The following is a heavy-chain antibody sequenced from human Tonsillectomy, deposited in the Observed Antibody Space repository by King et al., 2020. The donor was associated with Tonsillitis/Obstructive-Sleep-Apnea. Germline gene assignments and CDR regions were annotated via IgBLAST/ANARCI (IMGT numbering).Heavy chain of an antibody. J-gene: IGHJ4*02. CDR1: GLTFSNAW. V-gene: IGHV3-15*01. CDR2: IKIKNDGGTT. D-gene: IGHD6-19*01. CDR3: RGAGY. Sequence: VQLVESGGGLVKPGGSLRLYCAASGLTFSNAWMSWVRQAPGKGLAGGGCIKIKNDGGTTDYAAPVKGRFTISRDDSKNTLYLQMNSLKTEDTGVYYCRGAGYWGQGTLVTVSS.